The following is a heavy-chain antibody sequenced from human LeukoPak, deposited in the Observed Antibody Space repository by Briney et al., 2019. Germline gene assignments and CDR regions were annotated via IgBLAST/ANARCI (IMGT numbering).Heavy chain of an antibody. CDR1: GFTFSSYA. J-gene: IGHJ4*02. CDR3: AREEGLVLDY. Sequence: PGGSLRLSCAASGFTFSSYAMHWVRQAPGEGLGWVAVISYDGSNKYYADSVKGRFTISRDYSKNTLYLQMNSLRAEDTAVYYCAREEGLVLDYWGQGTLVTVSS. CDR2: ISYDGSNK. D-gene: IGHD2-8*02. V-gene: IGHV3-30-3*01.